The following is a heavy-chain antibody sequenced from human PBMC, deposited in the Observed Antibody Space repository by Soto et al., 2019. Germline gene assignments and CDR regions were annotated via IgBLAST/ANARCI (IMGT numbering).Heavy chain of an antibody. Sequence: QVQLQESGPGLVKPSQTLSLTCTVSGGSISSGGYYWSWIRQHPGKGLEWIGYIYYSGSTYYNPSLMCRVTISVYTSKNLFSLKLISVAAADTAVYYGAIIVNDYFWGMYRKIDYWGQGTLVTVSS. CDR3: AIIVNDYFWGMYRKIDY. CDR2: IYYSGST. D-gene: IGHD3-16*02. CDR1: GGSISSGGYY. J-gene: IGHJ4*02. V-gene: IGHV4-31*03.